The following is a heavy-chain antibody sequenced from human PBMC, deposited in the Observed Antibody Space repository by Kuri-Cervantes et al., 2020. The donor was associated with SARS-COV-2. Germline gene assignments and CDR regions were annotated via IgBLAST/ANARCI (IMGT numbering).Heavy chain of an antibody. Sequence: GGSLRLSCAASGFTFSSYGMHWVRQAPGKGLEWVAVMWYDGSNKYYADSVKGRFTISRDNSKNTLYLQMNSLRAEDTAVYYCARDTVRGVIRYYFDYWGQGTLVTVSS. CDR2: MWYDGSNK. D-gene: IGHD3-16*02. J-gene: IGHJ4*02. V-gene: IGHV3-33*08. CDR3: ARDTVRGVIRYYFDY. CDR1: GFTFSSYG.